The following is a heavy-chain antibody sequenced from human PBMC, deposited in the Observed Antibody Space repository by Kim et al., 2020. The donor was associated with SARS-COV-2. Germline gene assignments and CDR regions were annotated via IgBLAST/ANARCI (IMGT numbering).Heavy chain of an antibody. CDR3: TRVPGPTLAFWDAYD. CDR1: GFSFSDSA. CDR2: IRSKANSFAT. D-gene: IGHD3-3*02. J-gene: IGHJ3*02. Sequence: GGSLRLSCAASGFSFSDSAMHWVRQASGKGLEWVGRIRSKANSFATTYAASVKGRFTIFSDDSKNAAYLQMNSLKTEDTAVYYCTRVPGPTLAFWDAYD. V-gene: IGHV3-73*01.